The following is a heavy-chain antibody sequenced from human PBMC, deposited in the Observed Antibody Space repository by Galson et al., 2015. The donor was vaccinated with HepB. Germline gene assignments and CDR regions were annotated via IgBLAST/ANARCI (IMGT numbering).Heavy chain of an antibody. Sequence: SVKVSCKASGYTFTSYAMHWVRQAPGQRLEWMGWINAGNGNTKYSQKFQGRVTITRDTSASTAYMELSSLRSEDTAVYYCARGPATICGVVITNNWFDLWGQGTLVTVSS. J-gene: IGHJ5*02. CDR3: ARGPATICGVVITNNWFDL. CDR2: INAGNGNT. CDR1: GYTFTSYA. V-gene: IGHV1-3*01. D-gene: IGHD3-3*01.